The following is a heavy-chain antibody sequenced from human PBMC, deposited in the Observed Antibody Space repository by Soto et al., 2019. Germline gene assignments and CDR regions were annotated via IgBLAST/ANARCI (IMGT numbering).Heavy chain of an antibody. J-gene: IGHJ4*02. V-gene: IGHV3-33*01. D-gene: IGHD3-10*01. CDR2: IWYDGSNK. CDR1: GFTFSSYG. CDR3: ARDPESRSPPAGLFDY. Sequence: QVQLVESGGGVVQPGRSLRLSCAASGFTFSSYGMHWVRQAPGKGLEGGAVIWYDGSNKYYADSVQGRFTISRDNSKNTLYLQMNSLRAEDTAVYYCARDPESRSPPAGLFDYCGQGTLVTVSS.